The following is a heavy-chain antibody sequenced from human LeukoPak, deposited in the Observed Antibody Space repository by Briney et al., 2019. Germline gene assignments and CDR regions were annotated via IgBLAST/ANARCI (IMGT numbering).Heavy chain of an antibody. Sequence: ASVKVSCEASGYTFTSYNINWVRQAPGQGLEWMGWISAYSGDTNYAQKFQGRVTMTTDTATSTAFMELRSLRSDDTAVYYCARGGTYNWFDPWGHGTLVTVSS. CDR2: ISAYSGDT. D-gene: IGHD1-1*01. CDR1: GYTFTSYN. V-gene: IGHV1-18*04. CDR3: ARGGTYNWFDP. J-gene: IGHJ5*02.